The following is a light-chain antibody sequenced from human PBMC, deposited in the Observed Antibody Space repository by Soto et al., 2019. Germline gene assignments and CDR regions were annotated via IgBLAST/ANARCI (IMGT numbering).Light chain of an antibody. J-gene: IGKJ4*01. Sequence: EVVMTQSPATLSVSPGERATLSCRASQSVSSNLAWYQQKPGQAPRLLIYGASTRATGVPARFGGSGSGTDFTLTISSLQSEDFAVYSCQKYNNWPLTFGGGTKVEIK. CDR3: QKYNNWPLT. CDR1: QSVSSN. CDR2: GAS. V-gene: IGKV3-15*01.